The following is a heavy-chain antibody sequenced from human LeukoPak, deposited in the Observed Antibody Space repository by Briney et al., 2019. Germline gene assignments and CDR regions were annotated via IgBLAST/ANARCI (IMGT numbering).Heavy chain of an antibody. CDR1: GFSFSTHW. D-gene: IGHD1-26*01. CDR2: IHSDGSVT. J-gene: IGHJ5*01. Sequence: GGSLRLSCAASGFSFSTHWMHWVRQAPGKGLVWVSRIHSDGSVTNYADSVKGRFTISRDNAKNTLYLQMNSLRAEDTAVYYCVRIIVGASDWFDSWGQGTLVTVSS. V-gene: IGHV3-74*01. CDR3: VRIIVGASDWFDS.